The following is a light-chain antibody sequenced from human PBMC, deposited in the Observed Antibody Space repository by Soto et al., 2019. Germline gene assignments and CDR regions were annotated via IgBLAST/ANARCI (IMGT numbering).Light chain of an antibody. Sequence: EIVLTQSPATLSLSPGERATLSCRASQSVISSYLAWYQQKPGQAPRLLIYDASSRATGIPARFSGSGSGTDFTLTISSLEPEDFAVFYCHQRIHSAPYSFGQGTQLQIK. CDR3: HQRIHSAPYS. CDR2: DAS. J-gene: IGKJ2*01. V-gene: IGKV3-11*01. CDR1: QSVISSY.